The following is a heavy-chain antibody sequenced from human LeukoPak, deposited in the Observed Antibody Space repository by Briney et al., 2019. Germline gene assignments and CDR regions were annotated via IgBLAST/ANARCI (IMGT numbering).Heavy chain of an antibody. CDR1: GFTFDGYW. D-gene: IGHD7-27*01. J-gene: IGHJ4*02. Sequence: GGSLRLSCGASGFTFDGYWMSWVRQAPGQGLEWVANINQDGSEKYYLDSAKGRFTISRDNARNSLYLQVNSLRAEDTAVYYCARGGTSGYWGGNYYFDYWGQGSLVTVPS. CDR2: INQDGSEK. CDR3: ARGGTSGYWGGNYYFDY. V-gene: IGHV3-7*01.